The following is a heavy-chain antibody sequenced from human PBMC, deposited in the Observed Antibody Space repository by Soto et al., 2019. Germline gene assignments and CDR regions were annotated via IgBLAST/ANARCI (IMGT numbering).Heavy chain of an antibody. D-gene: IGHD3-3*01. CDR1: GFTFSSYW. Sequence: GGSLRLSCAASGFTFSSYWMSWVRQAPGKGLEWVANIKQDGSEKYYVDSVKGRSTISSDNAKNSLYLQMNSLRAEDTAVYYCARDGVSDFWSGYYADYWGQGTLVTVSS. CDR2: IKQDGSEK. CDR3: ARDGVSDFWSGYYADY. J-gene: IGHJ4*02. V-gene: IGHV3-7*01.